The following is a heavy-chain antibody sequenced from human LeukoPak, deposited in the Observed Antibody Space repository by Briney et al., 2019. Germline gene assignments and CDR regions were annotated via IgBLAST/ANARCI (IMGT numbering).Heavy chain of an antibody. J-gene: IGHJ6*02. V-gene: IGHV4-31*03. CDR1: GGSISSGGYY. CDR3: ARAQCSSTSCYTSDYYYGMDV. CDR2: IYYSGST. D-gene: IGHD2-2*02. Sequence: PSETLSLTCTVSGGSISSGGYYWSWIRQHPGKGLEWIGYIYYSGSTYYNPSLKSRVTISVDTSKNQFSLKLSSVTAADTAVYYCARAQCSSTSCYTSDYYYGMDVWGQGTTVTVSS.